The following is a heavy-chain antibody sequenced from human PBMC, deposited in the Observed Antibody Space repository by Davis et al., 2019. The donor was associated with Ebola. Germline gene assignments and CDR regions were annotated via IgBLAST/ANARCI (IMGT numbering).Heavy chain of an antibody. V-gene: IGHV3-30-3*01. Sequence: GESLKISCAASGFTFSSYAMHWVRQAPGKGLEWVAVISYDGSNKYYADSVKGRFTISRDNSKNTLYLQMNSLRAEDTAVYYCARDFPYYDFWSGYYGGVIDYWGQGTLVTVSS. D-gene: IGHD3-3*01. CDR2: ISYDGSNK. CDR3: ARDFPYYDFWSGYYGGVIDY. J-gene: IGHJ4*02. CDR1: GFTFSSYA.